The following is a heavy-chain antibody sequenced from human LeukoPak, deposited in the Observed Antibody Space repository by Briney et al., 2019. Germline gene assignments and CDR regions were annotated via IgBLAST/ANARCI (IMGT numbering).Heavy chain of an antibody. CDR2: ISAYNGNT. J-gene: IGHJ4*02. V-gene: IGHV1-18*01. CDR1: GYTFTSYG. Sequence: ASVKVSCKASGYTFTSYGISWVRQAPGQGLEWMGWISAYNGNTNYAQKLKGRVTMTTDTSTSTAYMELRSLKSDDTAVYYCARDPSYIVVVAAALDYWGQGTPVTVSS. D-gene: IGHD2-2*01. CDR3: ARDPSYIVVVAAALDY.